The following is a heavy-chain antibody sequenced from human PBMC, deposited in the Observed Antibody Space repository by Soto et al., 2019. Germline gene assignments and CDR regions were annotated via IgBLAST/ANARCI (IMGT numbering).Heavy chain of an antibody. CDR1: GFTFSSYS. V-gene: IGHV3-30*18. D-gene: IGHD6-13*01. Sequence: QVQLVESGGGVVQPGRSLRLSCAASGFTFSSYSMHWVRQAPGKGLEWVAVISYDGSNKYYADSVKGRFTISRDNSKNTLYLQMNSLRAEDTAVYYCAKDRVWRNKYYFDYWGQGTLVTVSS. J-gene: IGHJ4*02. CDR3: AKDRVWRNKYYFDY. CDR2: ISYDGSNK.